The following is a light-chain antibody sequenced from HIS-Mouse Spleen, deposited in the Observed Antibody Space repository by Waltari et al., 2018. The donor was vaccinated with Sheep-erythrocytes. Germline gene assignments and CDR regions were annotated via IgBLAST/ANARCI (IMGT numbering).Light chain of an antibody. CDR3: QQFNNYPRT. J-gene: IGKJ1*01. V-gene: IGKV1D-13*01. CDR2: DAS. CDR1: QGISSA. Sequence: IQLTQSPSSLSASVGHRGTITSRASQGISSALAGYQQKPGKAPKPLIYDASSLESGVPSRFSGSGSGTDFTLTISSLQPEDFATYYCQQFNNYPRTFGQGTKVEIK.